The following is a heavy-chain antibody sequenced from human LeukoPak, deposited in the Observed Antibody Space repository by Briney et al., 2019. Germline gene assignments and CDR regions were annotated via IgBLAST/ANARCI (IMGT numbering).Heavy chain of an antibody. V-gene: IGHV4-39*02. J-gene: IGHJ4*02. CDR3: ARGGSVYDEFDY. CDR2: IYHSGST. Sequence: PSETLSLTCTVSGGSISGSSYYWAWIRQPPGKGLEWIGSIYHSGSTYYNPSLKSPVTISLDTPRNHFSLKVSSVTAADTAIYYCARGGSVYDEFDYWGQGTLVTVSS. CDR1: GGSISGSSYY. D-gene: IGHD5/OR15-5a*01.